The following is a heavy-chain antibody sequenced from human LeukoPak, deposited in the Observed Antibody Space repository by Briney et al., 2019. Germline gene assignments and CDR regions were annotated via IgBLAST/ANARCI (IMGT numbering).Heavy chain of an antibody. Sequence: GESLKISCKGSGYRFTSYWIAWVRQMPGKGLEWMGIIYPGDSDTRYSPSFQGQVTISADKSISTSYLQWSSLKASDTAMYYCARQSPLWYFDLWGRGTLVTVSS. CDR1: GYRFTSYW. J-gene: IGHJ2*01. CDR3: ARQSPLWYFDL. CDR2: IYPGDSDT. V-gene: IGHV5-51*01.